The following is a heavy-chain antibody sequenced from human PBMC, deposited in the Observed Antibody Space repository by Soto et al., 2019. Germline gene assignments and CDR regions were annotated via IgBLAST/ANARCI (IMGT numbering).Heavy chain of an antibody. CDR3: AKDLLGDYGSYYYGMDV. V-gene: IGHV3-30*18. D-gene: IGHD4-17*01. Sequence: PGGSLRLSCAASGFTFSSYGMHWVRQAPGKGLEWVAVISHDGSNKYYADPVKGRFTISRDNSKNTLYLQMNSLRAEDTAVYYCAKDLLGDYGSYYYGMDVWGQGTTVTVSS. CDR2: ISHDGSNK. J-gene: IGHJ6*02. CDR1: GFTFSSYG.